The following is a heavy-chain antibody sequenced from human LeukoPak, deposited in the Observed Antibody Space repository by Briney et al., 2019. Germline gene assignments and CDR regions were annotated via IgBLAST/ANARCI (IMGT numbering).Heavy chain of an antibody. CDR2: ISYDGSNK. J-gene: IGHJ4*02. CDR1: GFTFSSYG. CDR3: AKGGRDIAAAGS. Sequence: GGSLRLSCAASGFTFSSYGMHWVRQAPGKGLEWVAVISYDGSNKYYADSVKGRFTISRDNSKNTLYLQMNSLRAEDTAVYYCAKGGRDIAAAGSWGQGTLVTVSS. V-gene: IGHV3-30*18. D-gene: IGHD6-13*01.